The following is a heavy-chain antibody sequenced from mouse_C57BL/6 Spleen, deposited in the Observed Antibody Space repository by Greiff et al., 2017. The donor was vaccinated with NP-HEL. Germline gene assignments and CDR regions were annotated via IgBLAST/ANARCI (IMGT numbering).Heavy chain of an antibody. CDR3: ARANWASYYAMDY. Sequence: EVMLVESGGGLVKPGGSLKLSCAASGFTFSDYGMHWVRQAPEKGLEWVAYISSGSSTIYYADTVKGRFTISRDNAKNTLFLQMTSLRSEDTAMYYCARANWASYYAMDYWGQGTSVTVSS. V-gene: IGHV5-17*01. CDR2: ISSGSSTI. CDR1: GFTFSDYG. J-gene: IGHJ4*01. D-gene: IGHD4-1*01.